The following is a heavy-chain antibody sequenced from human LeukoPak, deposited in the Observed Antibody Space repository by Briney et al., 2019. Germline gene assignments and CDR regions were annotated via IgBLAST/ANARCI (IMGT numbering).Heavy chain of an antibody. CDR3: AKRGAVIRVILVGFHKEAYYFDS. J-gene: IGHJ4*02. V-gene: IGHV3-23*01. CDR2: ISDSGGRT. Sequence: GGSLRLSCAVSGLTLSNYGMSWVRQAPGKGLEWVAGISDSGGRTNYADSVKGRFTISRDNPKNTLYLQMNSLRAEDTAVYFCAKRGAVIRVILVGFHKEAYYFDSWGQGALVTVSS. D-gene: IGHD3-22*01. CDR1: GLTLSNYG.